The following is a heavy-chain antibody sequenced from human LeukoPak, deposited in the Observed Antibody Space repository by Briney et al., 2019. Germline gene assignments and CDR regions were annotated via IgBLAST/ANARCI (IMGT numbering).Heavy chain of an antibody. Sequence: GGSLRLSCAASGFTFSSYWMHWVRQAPGKGQVWVSRINSDGSSTSYADSVKGRFTISRDNAKNTLYLQMNSLRAEDTAVYYCAREQLGMYYFDYWGQGTLVTVSS. CDR2: INSDGSST. V-gene: IGHV3-74*01. J-gene: IGHJ4*02. D-gene: IGHD1-1*01. CDR1: GFTFSSYW. CDR3: AREQLGMYYFDY.